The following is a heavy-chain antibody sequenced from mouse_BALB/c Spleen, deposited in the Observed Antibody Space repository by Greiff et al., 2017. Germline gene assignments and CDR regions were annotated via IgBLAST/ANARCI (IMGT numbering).Heavy chain of an antibody. CDR2: IRNKANGYTT. V-gene: IGHV7-3*02. CDR3: ARGRSPWFAY. Sequence: EVNVVESGGGLVQPGGSLRLSCATSGFTFTDYYMSWVRQPPGKALEWLGFIRNKANGYTTEYSASVKGRFTISRDNSQSILYLQMNTLRAEDSATYYCARGRSPWFAYWGQGTLVTVSA. CDR1: GFTFTDYY. J-gene: IGHJ3*01.